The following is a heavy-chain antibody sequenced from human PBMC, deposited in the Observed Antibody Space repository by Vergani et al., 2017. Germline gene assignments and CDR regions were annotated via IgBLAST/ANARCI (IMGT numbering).Heavy chain of an antibody. V-gene: IGHV3-30-3*01. CDR1: GFTFSSYA. D-gene: IGHD3-10*01. J-gene: IGHJ5*02. Sequence: VQLVESGGGVVQPGRSLRLSCAASGFTFSSYAMHWVRQAPGKGLEWVAVISYDGSNKYYADSVKGRFTISRDNSKNTLYLQMNSLRAEDTAVYYCARDHARITVDWFDPWGQGTLVTVSS. CDR3: ARDHARITVDWFDP. CDR2: ISYDGSNK.